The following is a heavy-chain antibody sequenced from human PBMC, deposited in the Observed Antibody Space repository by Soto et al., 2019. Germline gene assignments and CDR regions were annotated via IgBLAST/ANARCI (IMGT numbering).Heavy chain of an antibody. CDR2: IIPIFGTA. D-gene: IGHD3-3*01. V-gene: IGHV1-69*13. J-gene: IGHJ4*02. CDR3: AILPYDFWSGSQPSPIFDY. Sequence: AASVKVSCKASGGTFSSYAISWVRQAPGQGLEWMGGIIPIFGTANYAQKFQGRVTITADEYTSTAYTELSSLRSEDTAVYYCAILPYDFWSGSQPSPIFDYWGQGTLVTVSS. CDR1: GGTFSSYA.